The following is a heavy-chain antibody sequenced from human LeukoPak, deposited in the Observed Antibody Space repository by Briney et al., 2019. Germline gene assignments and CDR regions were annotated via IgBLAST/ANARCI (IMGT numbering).Heavy chain of an antibody. D-gene: IGHD2-2*01. V-gene: IGHV4-59*11. CDR3: ARGLGYCSSSSCHHDAFDI. Sequence: SETLSLTCTVSGGSISSHYWSWIRQPPGKGLEGIGYIYYSGSTNYNPSLKSRVTISVDTSKNQFSLKLSSVTAADTAVYYCARGLGYCSSSSCHHDAFDIWGQGTMVTVSS. CDR1: GGSISSHY. J-gene: IGHJ3*02. CDR2: IYYSGST.